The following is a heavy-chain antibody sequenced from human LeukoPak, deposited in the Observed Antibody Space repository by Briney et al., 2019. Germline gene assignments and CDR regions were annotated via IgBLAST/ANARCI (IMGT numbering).Heavy chain of an antibody. J-gene: IGHJ4*02. V-gene: IGHV3-11*01. CDR3: GYYYGSGSYWEYFDY. CDR2: ISSSGSTI. D-gene: IGHD3-10*01. Sequence: GGSLRLSCAASGFTVSSNYMSWVRQAPGKGLEWVSYISSSGSTIYYADSVKGRFTISRDNAKNSLYLQMNSLRAEDTAVYYCGYYYGSGSYWEYFDYWGQGTLVTVSS. CDR1: GFTVSSNY.